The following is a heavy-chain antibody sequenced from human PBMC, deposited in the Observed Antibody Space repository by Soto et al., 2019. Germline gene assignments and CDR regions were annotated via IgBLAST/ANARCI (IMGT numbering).Heavy chain of an antibody. CDR1: GFTFSPFW. V-gene: IGHV3-74*01. J-gene: IGHJ4*02. CDR2: INSDGNST. Sequence: EVQLVESGGGLVQPWGSLRLSCAASGFTFSPFWMHWVRQVPGKGPVWVSRINSDGNSTSYADSVKGRFTISRDTAKNTLYLQMNSLRAEDTAVYYGARGSNHFDYWGQGTLVTVSS. CDR3: ARGSNHFDY. D-gene: IGHD4-4*01.